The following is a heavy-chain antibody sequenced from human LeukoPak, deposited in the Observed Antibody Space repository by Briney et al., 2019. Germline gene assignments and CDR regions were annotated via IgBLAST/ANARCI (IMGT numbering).Heavy chain of an antibody. CDR3: ARTDTAMVTSNAFDI. Sequence: ASVKVSCKASGYTFTGYYMHWVRQAPGQGLEWMGWINPNSGGTNYAQKFQGRVTMTRDTSISTAYMELSRLRSDDTAVYYCARTDTAMVTSNAFDIWGQGTMVTVSS. CDR2: INPNSGGT. V-gene: IGHV1-2*02. CDR1: GYTFTGYY. J-gene: IGHJ3*02. D-gene: IGHD5-18*01.